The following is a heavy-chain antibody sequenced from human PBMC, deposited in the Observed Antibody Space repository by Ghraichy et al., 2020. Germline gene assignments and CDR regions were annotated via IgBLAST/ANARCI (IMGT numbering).Heavy chain of an antibody. D-gene: IGHD6-13*01. CDR2: INHSGST. V-gene: IGHV4-34*01. CDR1: GGSFSGYY. J-gene: IGHJ5*02. Sequence: SETLSLTCAVYGGSFSGYYWSWIRQPPGKGLEWIGEINHSGSTNYNPSLKSRVTISVDTSKNQFSLKLSSVTAADTAVYYCARVARQQPRNWFDPWGQGTLVTVSS. CDR3: ARVARQQPRNWFDP.